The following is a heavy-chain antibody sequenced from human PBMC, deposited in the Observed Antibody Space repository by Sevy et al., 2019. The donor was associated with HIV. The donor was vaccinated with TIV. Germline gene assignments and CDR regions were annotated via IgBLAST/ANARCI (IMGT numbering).Heavy chain of an antibody. CDR3: ASCNGSWYFDL. Sequence: GGSLRLSCAASGFTFSTYGMHWVRQAPGKGLEWVSVIYSGGSTYYADSVKGRFTISRDNSKNTLYLQMNSLRAEDTAVYYCASCNGSWYFDLWGRGTLVTVSS. D-gene: IGHD2-15*01. J-gene: IGHJ2*01. CDR1: GFTFSTYG. CDR2: IYSGGST. V-gene: IGHV3-NL1*01.